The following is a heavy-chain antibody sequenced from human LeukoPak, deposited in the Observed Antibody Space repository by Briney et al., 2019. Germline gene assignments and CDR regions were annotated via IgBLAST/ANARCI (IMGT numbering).Heavy chain of an antibody. CDR2: IYYSGTT. CDR3: AKHGSGSYYSN. CDR1: GGSISSYY. V-gene: IGHV4-59*08. J-gene: IGHJ4*02. D-gene: IGHD3-10*01. Sequence: SETLSLTCTVSGGSISSYYWSWIRQPPGKGLEWIGYIYYSGTTNYNPSLNSRVTISVDTSKNQFSLKLSSVTAADTAVYYCAKHGSGSYYSNWGQGTLVTVSS.